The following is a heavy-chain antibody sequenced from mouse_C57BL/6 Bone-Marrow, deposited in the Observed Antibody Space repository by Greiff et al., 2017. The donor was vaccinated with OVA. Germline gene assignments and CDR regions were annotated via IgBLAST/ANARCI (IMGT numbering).Heavy chain of an antibody. V-gene: IGHV14-2*01. CDR2: IDPEDGET. CDR1: GFNIKDYY. CDR3: ARIYYDGSSYWYFDV. D-gene: IGHD1-1*01. J-gene: IGHJ1*03. Sequence: VQLQQSGAELVKPGASVKLSCTASGFNIKDYYMHWVKQRTEQGLEWIGRIDPEDGETKYAPKFPGKATITADTSSNTAYLPLSSLTSEDTAVYYCARIYYDGSSYWYFDVWGTGTTVTVSS.